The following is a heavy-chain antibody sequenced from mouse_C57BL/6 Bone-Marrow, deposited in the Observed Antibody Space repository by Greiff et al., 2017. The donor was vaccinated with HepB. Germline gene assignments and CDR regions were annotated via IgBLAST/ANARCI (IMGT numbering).Heavy chain of an antibody. D-gene: IGHD2-5*01. Sequence: DVQLQESGGDLVKPGGSLKLSCAASGFTFSSYGMSWVRQTPDKRLEWVATISSGGSYTYYPDSVKGRFTISRDNAKNTLYLQMSSLKSEDTAMYYCATYYSNSYAMDYWGQGTSVTVSS. CDR3: ATYYSNSYAMDY. CDR1: GFTFSSYG. J-gene: IGHJ4*01. CDR2: ISSGGSYT. V-gene: IGHV5-6*01.